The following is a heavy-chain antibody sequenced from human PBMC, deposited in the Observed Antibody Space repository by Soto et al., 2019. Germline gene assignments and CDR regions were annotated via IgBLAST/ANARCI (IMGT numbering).Heavy chain of an antibody. CDR3: ASFPAHYVWGSYRPQPLDY. Sequence: GVSLRLSCAASGFTFSSYSMNWVRQAPGKGLEWVSSISSSSSYIYYADSVKGRFTISRDNAKNSLYLQMNSLRAEDTAVYYCASFPAHYVWGSYRPQPLDYWGQGTLVTVSS. CDR1: GFTFSSYS. J-gene: IGHJ4*02. CDR2: ISSSSSYI. D-gene: IGHD3-16*02. V-gene: IGHV3-21*01.